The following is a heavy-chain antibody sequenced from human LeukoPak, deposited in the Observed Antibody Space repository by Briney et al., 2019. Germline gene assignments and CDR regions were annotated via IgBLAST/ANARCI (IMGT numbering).Heavy chain of an antibody. J-gene: IGHJ4*02. D-gene: IGHD3-22*01. V-gene: IGHV3-33*01. Sequence: GGSLRLSCAASGFTFSSYGMHWVRQAPGKGLEWVAVIWYDGSNKYYADSVKGRFTISRDNSKNTLYLQMNSLRAEDTAVYYCARVNYYYDSGGYYDYWGQGTLVTVSS. CDR2: IWYDGSNK. CDR3: ARVNYYYDSGGYYDY. CDR1: GFTFSSYG.